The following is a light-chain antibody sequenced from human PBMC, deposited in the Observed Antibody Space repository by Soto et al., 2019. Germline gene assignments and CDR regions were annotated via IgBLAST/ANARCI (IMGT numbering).Light chain of an antibody. CDR3: SSYAASNNLGV. J-gene: IGLJ2*01. CDR1: GSDVGGYNY. CDR2: EVS. Sequence: QPALTQPPSASGSPGQSVTISCIGTGSDVGGYNYVSWYQQHPGKAPKLMIYEVSKRPSGVPDRFSGSKSGNTASLTVSGLQAEDEADYYCSSYAASNNLGVFGGGTKLTVL. V-gene: IGLV2-8*01.